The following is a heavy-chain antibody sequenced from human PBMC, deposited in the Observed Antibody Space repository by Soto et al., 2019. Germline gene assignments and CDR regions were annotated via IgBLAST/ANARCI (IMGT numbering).Heavy chain of an antibody. Sequence: GGSLRLSCAASGFTFSSYGMHWVRQAPGKGLEWVAVISYDGSNKYYADSVKGRFTISRDNSKNTLYLQMNSLRAEDTAVYYCAKANYDSSGYYYDFDYWGQGTLVTVSS. J-gene: IGHJ4*02. V-gene: IGHV3-30*18. CDR1: GFTFSSYG. CDR2: ISYDGSNK. D-gene: IGHD3-22*01. CDR3: AKANYDSSGYYYDFDY.